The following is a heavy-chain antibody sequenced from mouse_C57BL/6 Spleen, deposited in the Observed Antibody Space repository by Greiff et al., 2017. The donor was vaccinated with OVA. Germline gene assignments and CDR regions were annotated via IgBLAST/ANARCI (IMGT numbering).Heavy chain of an antibody. D-gene: IGHD4-1*01. Sequence: VQGVESGAELVRPGASVTLSCKASGYTFTDYEMHWVKQTPVHGLEWIGAIDPETGGTAYNQKFKGKAILTADKSSSTAYMELRSLTSEDSAVYYCTRSWEGFDYWGQGTTLTVSS. CDR2: IDPETGGT. CDR3: TRSWEGFDY. CDR1: GYTFTDYE. V-gene: IGHV1-15*01. J-gene: IGHJ2*01.